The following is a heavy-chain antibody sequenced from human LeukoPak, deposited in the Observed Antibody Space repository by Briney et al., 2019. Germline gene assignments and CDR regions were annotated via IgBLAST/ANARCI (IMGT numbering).Heavy chain of an antibody. CDR3: AGGQGWLLDY. CDR1: GFTFRNHW. J-gene: IGHJ4*02. Sequence: SGGSLRLSCAASGFTFRNHWMGWVRQAPGKGLEWVANIKGDGSEKEYVDSVKGRFTISRDNAKNSLFLQMNSLRVEDTAVYYCAGGQGWLLDYWGQGTLLTVSS. D-gene: IGHD5-12*01. V-gene: IGHV3-7*05. CDR2: IKGDGSEK.